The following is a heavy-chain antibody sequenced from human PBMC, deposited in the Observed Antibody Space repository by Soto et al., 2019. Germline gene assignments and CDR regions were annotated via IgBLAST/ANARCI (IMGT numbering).Heavy chain of an antibody. J-gene: IGHJ6*02. Sequence: HPGGSLRLSCAASGFTFSSYEMNWVRQAPGKGLEWVSYISSSGSTIYYADSVKGRFTISRDNAKNSLYLQMNSLRAEDTAVYYCARDRLAFGQQLAHYYYGMDVWGQGTTVTVSS. CDR2: ISSSGSTI. V-gene: IGHV3-48*03. D-gene: IGHD6-13*01. CDR3: ARDRLAFGQQLAHYYYGMDV. CDR1: GFTFSSYE.